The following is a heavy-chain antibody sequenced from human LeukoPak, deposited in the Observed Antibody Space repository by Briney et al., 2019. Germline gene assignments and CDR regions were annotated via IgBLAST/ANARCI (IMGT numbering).Heavy chain of an antibody. CDR1: GFTFSSYA. Sequence: GGSLRFSGAASGFTFSSYAMSWVRQAPGKGLEWVSAISGSGGSTYYADSVKGRFTISRDNSKNTLYLQMNSLRAEDTAVYYCARRSGYSRGSFGFDPWGQGTLVTVSS. CDR2: ISGSGGST. V-gene: IGHV3-23*01. CDR3: ARRSGYSRGSFGFDP. J-gene: IGHJ5*02. D-gene: IGHD3-3*01.